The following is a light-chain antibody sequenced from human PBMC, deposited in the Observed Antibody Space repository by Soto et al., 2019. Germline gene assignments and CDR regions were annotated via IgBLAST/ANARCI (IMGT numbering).Light chain of an antibody. V-gene: IGKV3-20*01. J-gene: IGKJ1*01. CDR1: QSVSSSF. CDR2: GAS. CDR3: QQYGSSPWT. Sequence: EIVLTQSPGTLSLSPGERATLSCRASQSVSSSFLAWYQQKPGQAPRLLIYGASIRATGIPDRFSGSGSGPDFTLTISRVETEDLAVDYCQQYGSSPWTFGQGTKVEIK.